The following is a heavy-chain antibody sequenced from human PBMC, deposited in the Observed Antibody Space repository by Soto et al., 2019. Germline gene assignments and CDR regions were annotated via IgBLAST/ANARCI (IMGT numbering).Heavy chain of an antibody. CDR1: GNTFTYRY. Sequence: QMQLVQSGAEVKKTGSSVTVSCKALGNTFTYRYLHWVRQAPGQALEWMGWITPFSGDVHYASKYQERVTITRDRSINTAYMQMSSLRSEDTAMYFCAGGGAGSGPFTWELPDHWGQGTLVTVSS. J-gene: IGHJ4*02. V-gene: IGHV1-45*02. D-gene: IGHD1-26*01. CDR2: ITPFSGDV. CDR3: AGGGAGSGPFTWELPDH.